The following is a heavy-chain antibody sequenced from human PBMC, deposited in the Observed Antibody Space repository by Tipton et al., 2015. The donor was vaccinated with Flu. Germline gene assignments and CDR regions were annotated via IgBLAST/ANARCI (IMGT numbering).Heavy chain of an antibody. J-gene: IGHJ6*02. V-gene: IGHV3-33*01. CDR2: IWYDGSNK. CDR3: ARELVVSSVVAATNYYYSGMDV. CDR1: GFTFSSYG. Sequence: SLRLSCAASGFTFSSYGMHWVRQAPGKGLEWVAVIWYDGSNKYYADSVKGRFTISRDNSKNTLYLQMNSLRAEDTAVYYCARELVVSSVVAATNYYYSGMDVWGQGTTVTVSS. D-gene: IGHD2-15*01.